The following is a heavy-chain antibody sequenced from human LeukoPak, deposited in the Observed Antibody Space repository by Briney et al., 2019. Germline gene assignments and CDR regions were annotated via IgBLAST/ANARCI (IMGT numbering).Heavy chain of an antibody. CDR3: ARVREDIVVVPAAIRAFDI. CDR1: GYTFTSYG. V-gene: IGHV1-18*01. CDR2: ISAYNGNT. Sequence: GASVKVSCKASGYTFTSYGISWVRQAPGQGLEWMGWISAYNGNTNYAQKLQGRVTMTTDTSTSTAYMELRSLRSDDTAVYYCARVREDIVVVPAAIRAFDIWGQGTVVTVSS. J-gene: IGHJ3*02. D-gene: IGHD2-2*01.